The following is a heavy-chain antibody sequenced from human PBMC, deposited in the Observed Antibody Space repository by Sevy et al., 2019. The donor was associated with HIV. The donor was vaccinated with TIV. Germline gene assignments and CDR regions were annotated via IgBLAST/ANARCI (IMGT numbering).Heavy chain of an antibody. Sequence: GGSLRLSCAVSGFNFDRYAMNWVRQVPGKGLEWVSFISWNSENTVYADSVQGRFSITRDNAKNSLFLQMNSLRPEDTAIYYRVKDKRGYSYGNPFDYSGQGTVVTVSS. CDR2: ISWNSENT. CDR3: VKDKRGYSYGNPFDY. CDR1: GFNFDRYA. D-gene: IGHD5-18*01. V-gene: IGHV3-9*01. J-gene: IGHJ4*02.